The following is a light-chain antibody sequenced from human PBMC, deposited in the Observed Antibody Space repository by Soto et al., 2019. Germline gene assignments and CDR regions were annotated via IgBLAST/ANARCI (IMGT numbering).Light chain of an antibody. CDR1: QSISSW. CDR3: QQYDSYCT. V-gene: IGKV1-5*01. CDR2: DVS. J-gene: IGKJ4*01. Sequence: DIQMTQSPSTLSASVGDRVTITCRASQSISSWLAWYQQKPGKAPKLLIYDVSTLESGVPSRFSGSGSGTEFTLTISSLQPDDSATYYCQQYDSYCTFGGGTKVDIK.